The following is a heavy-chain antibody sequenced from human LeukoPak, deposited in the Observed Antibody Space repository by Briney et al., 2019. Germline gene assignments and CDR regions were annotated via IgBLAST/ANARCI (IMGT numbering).Heavy chain of an antibody. Sequence: GGSLGLSCAASGFTFSSYWMHWVRQAPGKGLVWVSRINSDGGSTSYADSVKGRFTISRDNAKNTLYLQMNSLRAEDTAVYYCAVAGSSDYYFDYWGQGTLVTVSS. J-gene: IGHJ4*02. CDR3: AVAGSSDYYFDY. CDR2: INSDGGST. D-gene: IGHD6-19*01. V-gene: IGHV3-74*01. CDR1: GFTFSSYW.